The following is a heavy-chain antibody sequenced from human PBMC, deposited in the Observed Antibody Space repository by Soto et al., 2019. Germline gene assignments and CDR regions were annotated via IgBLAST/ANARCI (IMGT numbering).Heavy chain of an antibody. Sequence: GSVNVSCESSGFTFTGYYIHWVRQFPGQGLEWMGWIKSNGDDTKYAQKFQERVTMTRDTSMNKVYMDPVDTATYYCARGVGDLLWKARPYYFDYWGQGTLVTVSS. CDR2: IKSNGDDT. J-gene: IGHJ4*02. D-gene: IGHD3-10*02. CDR3: DLLWKARPYYFDY. CDR1: GFTFTGYY. V-gene: IGHV1-2*02.